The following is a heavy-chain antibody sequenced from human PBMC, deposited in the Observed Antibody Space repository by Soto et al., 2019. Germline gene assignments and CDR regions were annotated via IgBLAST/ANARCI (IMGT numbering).Heavy chain of an antibody. Sequence: GGSLRLSCAASGFTFSSYAMSWVRQAPGKGLEWVSAISGSGGSTYYADTVKGRFTISRDNSKNTLYLQMNSLRAEDTAVYYCAKEVDTDEVPAEDYMDVWGKGTTVTVSS. J-gene: IGHJ6*03. CDR3: AKEVDTDEVPAEDYMDV. V-gene: IGHV3-23*01. CDR2: ISGSGGST. D-gene: IGHD2-2*01. CDR1: GFTFSSYA.